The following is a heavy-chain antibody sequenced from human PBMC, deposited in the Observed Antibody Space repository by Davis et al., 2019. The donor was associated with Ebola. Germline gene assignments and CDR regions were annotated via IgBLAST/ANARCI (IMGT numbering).Heavy chain of an antibody. J-gene: IGHJ5*02. CDR2: INTNTGNP. CDR3: ARDRFIRITMVRGVIGWFDP. Sequence: ALVKVSCKASGYTFTSYAMNWVRQAPGQGLEWMGWINTNTGNPTYAQGFTGRFVFSLDTSVSTAYLQISSLKAEDTAVYYCARDRFIRITMVRGVIGWFDPWGQGTLVTVSS. V-gene: IGHV7-4-1*02. D-gene: IGHD3-10*01. CDR1: GYTFTSYA.